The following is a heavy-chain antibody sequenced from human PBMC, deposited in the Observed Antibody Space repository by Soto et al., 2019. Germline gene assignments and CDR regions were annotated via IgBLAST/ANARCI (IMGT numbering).Heavy chain of an antibody. D-gene: IGHD3-22*01. Sequence: EVKLVESRGGLVQPGGSLRLSCAASGFTFSSYSMNWVRQAPGKGLEWVSYISSSSSTIYYADSVKGRFTISRDNAKNSLYLQMNSLRAEDTAVYYCARDYYDSSGYSADFDYWGQGTLVTVSS. CDR3: ARDYYDSSGYSADFDY. CDR2: ISSSSSTI. V-gene: IGHV3-48*01. J-gene: IGHJ4*02. CDR1: GFTFSSYS.